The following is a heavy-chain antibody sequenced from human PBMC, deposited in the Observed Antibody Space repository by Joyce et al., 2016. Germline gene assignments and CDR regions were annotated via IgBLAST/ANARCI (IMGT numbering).Heavy chain of an antibody. J-gene: IGHJ6*02. CDR1: GFTFSTTW. CDR3: ATGGGMDV. Sequence: EVQLVESGGGLVQPGGSLRLSCAASGFTFSTTWRTWVRQSPGKGPEWVANIKPDGSEKYYVGSVKGRFTISRDNAKNSLSLLMNSLRVDDTAVYYCATGGGMDVWGQGTTVTVSS. CDR2: IKPDGSEK. V-gene: IGHV3-7*01.